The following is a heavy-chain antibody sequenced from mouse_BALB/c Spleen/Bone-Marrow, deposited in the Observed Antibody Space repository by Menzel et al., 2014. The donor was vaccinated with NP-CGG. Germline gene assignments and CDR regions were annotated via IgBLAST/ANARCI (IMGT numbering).Heavy chain of an antibody. V-gene: IGHV14-3*02. CDR1: GFNIXDTY. Sequence: EVKLVESGAELVKPGASVKLSCTASGFNIXDTYMHWVKQRPEQGLEWIGRIDPANGNTKYDPKFQGKATITADTSSNTAYLQLSSLTSEDTAVYYCATGLAYWGQGTLVTVSA. CDR2: IDPANGNT. CDR3: ATGLAY. D-gene: IGHD3-3*01. J-gene: IGHJ3*01.